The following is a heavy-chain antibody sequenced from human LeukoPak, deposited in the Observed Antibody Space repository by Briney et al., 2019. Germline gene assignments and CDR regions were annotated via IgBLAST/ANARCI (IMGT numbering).Heavy chain of an antibody. Sequence: PGGSLRLSCATSGFRVSSKYMSGVRQAPGRGLEWVSIIYSRASTYYTDSVKGRFTISRDTSKNILYLQMNDLRAEDTAVYYCARRNDGYPHFDYWGQGTLVTVSS. V-gene: IGHV3-53*01. D-gene: IGHD1-1*01. CDR1: GFRVSSKY. CDR3: ARRNDGYPHFDY. CDR2: IYSRAST. J-gene: IGHJ4*02.